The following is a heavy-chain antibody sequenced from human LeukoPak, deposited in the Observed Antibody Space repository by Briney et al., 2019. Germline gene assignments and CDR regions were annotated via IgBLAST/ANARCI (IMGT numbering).Heavy chain of an antibody. CDR2: IYYSGST. CDR3: ARDDGDYSFDY. CDR1: GGSISSYY. Sequence: SETLSLTCTVSGGSISSYYWSWIRQPPGKGLEWIGYIYYSGSTNYNPSLKSRVTTSVDTSENQFSLKLSSVTAADTAVYYCARDDGDYSFDYWGQGTLVTVSS. V-gene: IGHV4-59*01. J-gene: IGHJ4*02. D-gene: IGHD4-17*01.